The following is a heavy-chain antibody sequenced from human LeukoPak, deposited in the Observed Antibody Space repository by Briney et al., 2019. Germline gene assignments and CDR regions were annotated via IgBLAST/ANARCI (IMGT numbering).Heavy chain of an antibody. D-gene: IGHD1-20*01. Sequence: PGGSLRLSCAASGFTFSSYAMSWVRQAPGKGLEWVSAIGGSGGSTYYADSVKGRFTISRDNSKNTLYLQMNSLRAEDTAVYYCAKVRNYRITGTMDYWGQGTLVTVSS. CDR3: AKVRNYRITGTMDY. CDR1: GFTFSSYA. J-gene: IGHJ4*02. V-gene: IGHV3-23*01. CDR2: IGGSGGST.